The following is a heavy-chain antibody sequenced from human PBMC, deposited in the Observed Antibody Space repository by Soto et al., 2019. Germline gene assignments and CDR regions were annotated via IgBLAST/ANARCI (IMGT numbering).Heavy chain of an antibody. V-gene: IGHV3-21*01. CDR3: GREHPFQVCGGDCYFPDAFDI. CDR1: GFTFSSYS. D-gene: IGHD2-21*02. Sequence: GGSLRLSCAASGFTFSSYSMNWVRQAPGKGLEWVSSISSSSSYIYYADSVKGRFTISRDNAKNSLYLQMNSLRAEDTAVYYCGREHPFQVCGGDCYFPDAFDIWGQGTMVTVSS. J-gene: IGHJ3*02. CDR2: ISSSSSYI.